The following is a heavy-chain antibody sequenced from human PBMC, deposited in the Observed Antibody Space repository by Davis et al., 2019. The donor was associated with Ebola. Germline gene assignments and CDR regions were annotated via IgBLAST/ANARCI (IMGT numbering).Heavy chain of an antibody. D-gene: IGHD6-13*01. CDR3: ARGPGIAAAGEV. CDR2: INPNSGGT. Sequence: ASVKVSRKASGYTFTSYGISWVRQAPGQGLEWMGRINPNSGGTNYAQKFQGRVTMTRDTSISTAYMELSRLRSDDTAVYYCARGPGIAAAGEVWGQGTLVTVSS. V-gene: IGHV1-2*06. CDR1: GYTFTSYG. J-gene: IGHJ4*02.